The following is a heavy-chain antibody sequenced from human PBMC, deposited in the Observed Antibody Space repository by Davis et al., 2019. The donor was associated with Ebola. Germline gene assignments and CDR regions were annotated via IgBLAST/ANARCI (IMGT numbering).Heavy chain of an antibody. V-gene: IGHV3-30-3*01. CDR1: GFTFSSYA. Sequence: GGSLRLSCAASGFTFSSYAMHWVRQAPGKGLEWVAVISYDGSNKYYADSVKGRFTISRDNSKNTLYLQMNSLRAEDTAVYYCARDRPWFGNDYWGQGTLVTVSS. J-gene: IGHJ4*02. CDR3: ARDRPWFGNDY. D-gene: IGHD3-10*01. CDR2: ISYDGSNK.